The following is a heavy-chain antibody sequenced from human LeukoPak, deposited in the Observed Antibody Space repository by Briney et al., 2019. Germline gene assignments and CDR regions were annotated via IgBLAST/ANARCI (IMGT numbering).Heavy chain of an antibody. J-gene: IGHJ4*02. V-gene: IGHV7-4-1*02. CDR2: INTNTGNP. CDR1: GYTFTSYA. CDR3: ARGAIVVVPAAMIDY. D-gene: IGHD2-2*01. Sequence: GASVKVSCKASGYTFTSYAMNWVRQAPGQGLEWMGWINTNTGNPTYAQGFAGRFVFSLDTSVSTAYLQISSLKAEDTAVYYCARGAIVVVPAAMIDYWGQGTLVTVSS.